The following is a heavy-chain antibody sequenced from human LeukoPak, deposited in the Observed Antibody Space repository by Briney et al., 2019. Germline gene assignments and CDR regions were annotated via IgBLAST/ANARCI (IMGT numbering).Heavy chain of an antibody. CDR1: GFKFKNYW. V-gene: IGHV3-7*01. CDR3: ARGHYGMDV. CDR2: IKPDGNEK. Sequence: GGSLRLSCAVSGFKFKNYWMTWVRQAPRKGLEWVTTIKPDGNEKYYVDSVKGRFTIARDNAKNSLYLQMNSLRVEDTSVYYCARGHYGMDVWGQGTTVTVSS. J-gene: IGHJ6*02.